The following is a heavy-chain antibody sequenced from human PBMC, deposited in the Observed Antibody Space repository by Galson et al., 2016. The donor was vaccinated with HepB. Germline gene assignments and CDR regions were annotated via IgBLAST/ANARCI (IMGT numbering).Heavy chain of an antibody. CDR1: GYSFTSYW. Sequence: QSGAEVKKPGESLKISCKASGYSFTSYWIGWVRQMPGKGLEWMGIIFPGDSDTKYSPSFGGLVTISVDRSINTAYLQWSSLRASDTAIYYCARPPYYDFWSSFGRWGQGTLVTGSS. D-gene: IGHD3-3*01. J-gene: IGHJ4*02. CDR3: ARPPYYDFWSSFGR. CDR2: IFPGDSDT. V-gene: IGHV5-51*03.